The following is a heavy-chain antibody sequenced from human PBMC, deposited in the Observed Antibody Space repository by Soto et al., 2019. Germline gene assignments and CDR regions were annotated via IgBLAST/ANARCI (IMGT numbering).Heavy chain of an antibody. Sequence: GASVKVSCKASGYTFTSYYMHWVRQAPGQGLEWMGIINPSGGSTSYAQKYQGRVTMTRDTSTSTVYMEMSSLRSKDTAVYYCARPPGRYDYVRGSRTWFADWGQGTRVTVSS. CDR2: INPSGGST. CDR1: GYTFTSYY. CDR3: ARPPGRYDYVRGSRTWFAD. D-gene: IGHD3-16*01. V-gene: IGHV1-46*01. J-gene: IGHJ4*02.